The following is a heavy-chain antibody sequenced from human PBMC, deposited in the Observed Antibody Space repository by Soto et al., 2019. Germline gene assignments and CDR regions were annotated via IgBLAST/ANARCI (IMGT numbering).Heavy chain of an antibody. CDR2: ISWNGGSI. J-gene: IGHJ4*02. Sequence: EVQLVESGGGLVQPDRSLRLSCAASGFTFDDYAMHWVRQAPGKGLEWVSGISWNGGSIGYAVSVKGRFTISRDNAKNSLYLQMNSLRAEDTALYYCAKGQDSGYDAHSDYWGQGTLVTVSS. V-gene: IGHV3-9*01. CDR3: AKGQDSGYDAHSDY. D-gene: IGHD5-12*01. CDR1: GFTFDDYA.